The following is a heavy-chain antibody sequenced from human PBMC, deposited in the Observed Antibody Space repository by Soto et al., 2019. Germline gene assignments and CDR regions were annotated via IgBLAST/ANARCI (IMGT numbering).Heavy chain of an antibody. Sequence: EVQLVESGGGLVQPGRSLRLSCAASGFTFDDYAMHWVRQAPGKGLEWVSGISWNSGSIGYADSVKGRFTISRDNAKHSLYLQMNSLRAEDTALYYCAKDSSMTKVTTIDYWGQGTLVTVSS. J-gene: IGHJ4*02. CDR2: ISWNSGSI. V-gene: IGHV3-9*01. CDR1: GFTFDDYA. D-gene: IGHD4-17*01. CDR3: AKDSSMTKVTTIDY.